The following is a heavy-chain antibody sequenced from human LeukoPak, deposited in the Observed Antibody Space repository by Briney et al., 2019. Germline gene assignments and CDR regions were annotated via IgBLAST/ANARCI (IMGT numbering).Heavy chain of an antibody. J-gene: IGHJ4*02. CDR3: ARVPRRPYLYDSSGYYFDY. Sequence: SVKVSCKASGGTFSSYSITWVRQAPGQGLEWMGGIMPLFNTANYAQQFQGRVTITTDESTSTAYMELSRLRSDDTAVYYCARVPRRPYLYDSSGYYFDYWGQGTLVTVSS. CDR2: IMPLFNTA. D-gene: IGHD3-22*01. V-gene: IGHV1-69*05. CDR1: GGTFSSYS.